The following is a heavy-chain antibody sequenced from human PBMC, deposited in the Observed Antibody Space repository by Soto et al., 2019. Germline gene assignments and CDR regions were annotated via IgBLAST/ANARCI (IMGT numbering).Heavy chain of an antibody. Sequence: VDSVTVSCKGSGYSFTSYWIRWVRQMPGKGLEWMGIIYPGDSDTRYSPSFKGQVTMSADKSLSTAYLQWSSLKASATPMYYCPRRDGYNKVGAFDIWGQGTMVTVSS. V-gene: IGHV5-51*01. CDR1: GYSFTSYW. CDR3: PRRDGYNKVGAFDI. J-gene: IGHJ3*02. CDR2: IYPGDSDT. D-gene: IGHD5-12*01.